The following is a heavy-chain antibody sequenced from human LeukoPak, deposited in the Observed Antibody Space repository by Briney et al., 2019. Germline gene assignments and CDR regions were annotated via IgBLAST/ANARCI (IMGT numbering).Heavy chain of an antibody. D-gene: IGHD2-21*02. J-gene: IGHJ4*02. CDR2: IYHSGST. CDR3: ARHYCGGDCYRLDY. V-gene: IGHV4-38-2*02. CDR1: GYSISSGYY. Sequence: SETLSLTCTVSGYSISSGYYWGWIRQPPGKGLEWIGSIYHSGSTYYNPSLKSRVTISVDTSKNQFSLKLSSVTAADTAVYYCARHYCGGDCYRLDYWGQGTLVTVSS.